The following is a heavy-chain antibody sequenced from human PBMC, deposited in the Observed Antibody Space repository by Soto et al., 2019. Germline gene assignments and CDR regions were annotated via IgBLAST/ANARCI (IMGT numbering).Heavy chain of an antibody. CDR3: ARGAIRTSQYYLDY. J-gene: IGHJ4*02. CDR2: ISYDGHNK. V-gene: IGHV3-30-3*01. CDR1: GFTFNSYA. Sequence: QVQVVESGGCVGQPGRSLRLSCAASGFTFNSYAMHWVRQAPGKGLEWVALISYDGHNKYYSDSVRGRFTISRDNSKNTLFLQMNSLRGQDTAVYYCARGAIRTSQYYLDYWGQGTLVTVSS. D-gene: IGHD2-2*02.